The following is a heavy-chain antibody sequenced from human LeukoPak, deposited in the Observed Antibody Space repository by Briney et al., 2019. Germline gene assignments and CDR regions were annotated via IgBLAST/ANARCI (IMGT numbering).Heavy chain of an antibody. D-gene: IGHD3-16*02. CDR3: ARGPDYDYVWGSYRPDFDD. Sequence: PSETLSLTCTVSGGSISSGSYYWSWIRQPAGKGLEWIGRIHTSGSTNYNPSLKSRVTISLDTSKNQFSLKLSSVTAADTAVYYCARGPDYDYVWGSYRPDFDDWGQGTLVTVSS. V-gene: IGHV4-61*02. J-gene: IGHJ4*02. CDR1: GGSISSGSYY. CDR2: IHTSGST.